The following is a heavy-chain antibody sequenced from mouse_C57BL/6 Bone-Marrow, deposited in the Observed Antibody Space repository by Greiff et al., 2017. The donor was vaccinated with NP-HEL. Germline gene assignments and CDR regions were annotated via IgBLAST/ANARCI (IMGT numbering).Heavy chain of an antibody. CDR3: ARRGYYYGHFAY. Sequence: EVQLQQSGPVLVKPGASVKMSCKASGYTFTDYYMNWVKQSHGKSLEWIGVINPYNGGTSYNQKFKGKATLTVDKSSSTAYMELNSLTSEDSAVYYCARRGYYYGHFAYWGQGTLVTVSA. V-gene: IGHV1-19*01. CDR2: INPYNGGT. CDR1: GYTFTDYY. D-gene: IGHD1-1*01. J-gene: IGHJ3*01.